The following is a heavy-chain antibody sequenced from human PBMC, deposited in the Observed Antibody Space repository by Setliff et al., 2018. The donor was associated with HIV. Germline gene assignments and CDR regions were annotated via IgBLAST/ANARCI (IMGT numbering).Heavy chain of an antibody. V-gene: IGHV3-23*01. Sequence: GSLRLSCAASGFTFSRYWMHGVRQAPGKGLEWVSAISGSGGSTYYADSVKGRFTISRDNSKNTLYLQMNSLRAEDTAVYYCAKDPRAAVATICDYWGQGTLVTVSS. CDR2: ISGSGGST. CDR1: GFTFSRYW. J-gene: IGHJ4*02. D-gene: IGHD5-12*01. CDR3: AKDPRAAVATICDY.